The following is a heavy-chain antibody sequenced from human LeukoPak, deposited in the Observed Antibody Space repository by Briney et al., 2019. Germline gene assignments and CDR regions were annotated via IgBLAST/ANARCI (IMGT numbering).Heavy chain of an antibody. J-gene: IGHJ4*02. CDR3: ARVGTYDYGDYEH. CDR2: IYYSGST. D-gene: IGHD4-17*01. V-gene: IGHV4-39*07. CDR1: GGSISSSSYY. Sequence: SETLSLTCTVSGGSISSSSYYWGWIRQPPGKGLEWIGSIYYSGSTYYNPSLKSRVTISVGTSKSQFSLKLSSVTAADTAVYYCARVGTYDYGDYEHWGQGTLVTVSS.